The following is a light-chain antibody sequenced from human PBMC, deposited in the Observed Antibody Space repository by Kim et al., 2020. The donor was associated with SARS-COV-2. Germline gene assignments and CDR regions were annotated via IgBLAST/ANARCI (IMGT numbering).Light chain of an antibody. CDR2: KGS. J-gene: IGKJ4*01. CDR3: QQYNDYPLT. CDR1: RTISNW. V-gene: IGKV1-5*03. Sequence: DIQMTQSPSTLSASVGDRVTITCRASRTISNWLAWYQQKPGKAPKLLIYKGSSLQSGVPSRFSGRASGTEFSLTISSLQPDDFATYYGQQYNDYPLTFCGGSKVDIK.